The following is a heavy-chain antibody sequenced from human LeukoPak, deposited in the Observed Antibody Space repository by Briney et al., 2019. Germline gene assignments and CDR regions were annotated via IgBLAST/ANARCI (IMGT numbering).Heavy chain of an antibody. D-gene: IGHD3-10*01. CDR1: GFTVSSNY. CDR2: ISGSGGRT. J-gene: IGHJ4*02. CDR3: AVGYPITMVRGVIMAEFDY. V-gene: IGHV3-23*01. Sequence: GGSLRLSCAASGFTVSSNYMSWVRQAPGKGLEWVSAISGSGGRTYYADSVKGRFTISRDNSKNTLYLQMNSLRAEDTAVYYCAVGYPITMVRGVIMAEFDYWGQGTLVTVSS.